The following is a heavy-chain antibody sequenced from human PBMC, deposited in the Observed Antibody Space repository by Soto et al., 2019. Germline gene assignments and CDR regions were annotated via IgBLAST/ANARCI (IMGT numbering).Heavy chain of an antibody. CDR1: GGTFSSYA. CDR3: AREVGVSDYYYGMDV. CDR2: IIPIFGTA. D-gene: IGHD3-22*01. J-gene: IGHJ6*02. V-gene: IGHV1-69*05. Sequence: GASVKVSCKASGGTFSSYAISWVRQAPGQGLEWMGGIIPIFGTANYAQKFQGRVTLTRDTSTSTVYMELSSLRSDDTAVYYCAREVGVSDYYYGMDVWGQGTTVTVSS.